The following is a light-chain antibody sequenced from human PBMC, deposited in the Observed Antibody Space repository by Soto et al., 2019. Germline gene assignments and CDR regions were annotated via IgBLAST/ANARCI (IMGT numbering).Light chain of an antibody. V-gene: IGLV2-14*03. CDR2: DVS. Sequence: QSALTQPASVSGSPGQSINISCTGTSNDVGGYDYVTWYQHHPGKAPKLMIYDVSNRPSGISDRFSASKSGNTASLTISGLQAEDEAHYYCSSYTSRATLVFGGGTKLTVL. CDR1: SNDVGGYDY. J-gene: IGLJ2*01. CDR3: SSYTSRATLV.